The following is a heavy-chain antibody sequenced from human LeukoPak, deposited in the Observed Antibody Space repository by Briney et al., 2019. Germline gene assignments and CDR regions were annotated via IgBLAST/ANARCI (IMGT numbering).Heavy chain of an antibody. CDR3: ARSGDGYDFDY. Sequence: GGSLRLSCAASGFTVSSNYMSWVRQAPGKGLEWVSVICSGGSTYYADSVKGRFTISRDNSKNTLYLQMNSLRAEDTAVYYCARSGDGYDFDYWGQGTLVTVSS. CDR1: GFTVSSNY. J-gene: IGHJ4*02. V-gene: IGHV3-66*01. D-gene: IGHD5-24*01. CDR2: ICSGGST.